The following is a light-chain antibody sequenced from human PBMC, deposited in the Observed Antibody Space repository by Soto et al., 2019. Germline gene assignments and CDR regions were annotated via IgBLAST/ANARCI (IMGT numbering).Light chain of an antibody. CDR2: DAS. J-gene: IGKJ4*01. CDR3: QQYNGYSLT. Sequence: DIQMTQSPSTLSASVVDRVTITCRASQSISSWLAWYQQKPGKAPKLLIYDASSFESGVPSRFSGSGSDTDFTLTINNLQPHDFATYHCQQYNGYSLTFGGGTKV. V-gene: IGKV1-5*01. CDR1: QSISSW.